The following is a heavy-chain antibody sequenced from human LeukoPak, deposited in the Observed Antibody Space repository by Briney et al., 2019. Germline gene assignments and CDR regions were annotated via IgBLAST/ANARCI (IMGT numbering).Heavy chain of an antibody. D-gene: IGHD6-13*01. J-gene: IGHJ4*02. CDR3: ARGGRAAAGLDY. V-gene: IGHV1-69*04. CDR2: IIPILGIA. CDR1: GGACSSYA. Sequence: GSSVKVSCKASGGACSSYAISWVRQAPGQGLEWMGRIIPILGIANYAQKFQGRVTITADKSTSTAYMELSSLRSEDTAVYYCARGGRAAAGLDYWGQGTLVTVSS.